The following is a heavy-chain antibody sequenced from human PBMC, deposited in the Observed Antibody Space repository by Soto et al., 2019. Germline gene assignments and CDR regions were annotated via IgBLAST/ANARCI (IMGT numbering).Heavy chain of an antibody. J-gene: IGHJ5*02. Sequence: EVQLVESGGGLVQPGGSLRLSCAASGFTFSRHWMSWVRQAPGKGLEWVANIEEYGSEKYYVDSVKGRFTISRDNAKNSLYLQMNSLRAEDTAVYYCARSARELDPWGQGTLVTVSS. CDR3: ARSARELDP. CDR1: GFTFSRHW. D-gene: IGHD1-26*01. V-gene: IGHV3-7*03. CDR2: IEEYGSEK.